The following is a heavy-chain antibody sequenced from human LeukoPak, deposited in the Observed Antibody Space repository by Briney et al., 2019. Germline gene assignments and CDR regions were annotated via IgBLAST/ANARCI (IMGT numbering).Heavy chain of an antibody. J-gene: IGHJ6*02. V-gene: IGHV4-34*01. CDR2: INHSGCT. D-gene: IGHD2-2*01. CDR3: ARACSSTSCQTYYYYGMDV. CDR1: GGSFSGYY. Sequence: SETLSLTCAVYGGSFSGYYWSWIRQPPGKGLEWIGEINHSGCTNYNPSLKSRVTISVDTSKNQFSLKLSSVTAADTAVYYCARACSSTSCQTYYYYGMDVWGQGTTVTVSS.